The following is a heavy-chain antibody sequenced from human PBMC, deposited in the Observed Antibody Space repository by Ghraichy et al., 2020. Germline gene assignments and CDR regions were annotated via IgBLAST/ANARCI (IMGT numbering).Heavy chain of an antibody. J-gene: IGHJ5*02. CDR1: GFTFSSYS. V-gene: IGHV3-48*04. CDR2: ISSSSSTI. CDR3: ARGPGDSSCYYYVDWFDP. Sequence: GGSRRLSCAASGFTFSSYSMNWVRQAPGKGLEWVSYISSSSSTIYYADSVKGRFTISRDNAKNSLYLQMNSLRVEDTAVYYCARGPGDSSCYYYVDWFDPWGQGTLVTVSS. D-gene: IGHD3-22*01.